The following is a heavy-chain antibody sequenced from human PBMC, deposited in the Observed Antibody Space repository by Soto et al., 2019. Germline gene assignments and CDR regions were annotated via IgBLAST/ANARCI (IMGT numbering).Heavy chain of an antibody. V-gene: IGHV4-59*01. CDR3: ARENDILTGNYEKEYYYYYYMDV. J-gene: IGHJ6*03. D-gene: IGHD3-9*01. CDR1: GGSISSYY. CDR2: IYYSGST. Sequence: SETLSLTCTVSGGSISSYYWSWIRQPPGKGLEWIGYIYYSGSTNYNPSLKSRVTISVDTSKNQFSLKLSSVTAADTAVYYCARENDILTGNYEKEYYYYYYMDVWGKGTTVTVSS.